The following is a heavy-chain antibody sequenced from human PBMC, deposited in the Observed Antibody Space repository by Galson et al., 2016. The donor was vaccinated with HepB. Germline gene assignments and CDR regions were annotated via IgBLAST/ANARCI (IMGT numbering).Heavy chain of an antibody. V-gene: IGHV3-30*03. CDR1: GFTFSDYY. CDR3: ARDYGSGNFYSGFGY. CDR2: MSHDGANK. J-gene: IGHJ4*02. Sequence: SLRLSCAASGFTFSDYYMSWVRQAPGKGLEWVSFMSHDGANKYYSDSVKGRFTISRDNSKNTLYLQMNSLRAEDTAVYYCARDYGSGNFYSGFGYWGLGTLVTVSS. D-gene: IGHD3-10*01.